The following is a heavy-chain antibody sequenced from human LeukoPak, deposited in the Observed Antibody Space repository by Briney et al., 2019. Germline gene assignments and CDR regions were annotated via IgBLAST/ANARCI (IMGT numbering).Heavy chain of an antibody. CDR3: AREGTVTTPPYYYYGMDV. D-gene: IGHD4-11*01. CDR2: IYYSGST. Sequence: LETLSLTCTVSGGSISSYYWSWIRQPPGKGLEWIGYIYYSGSTNYNPSLKSRVTISVDTSKNQFSLKLSSVTAADTAVYYCAREGTVTTPPYYYYGMDVWGQGTTVTVSS. V-gene: IGHV4-59*01. J-gene: IGHJ6*02. CDR1: GGSISSYY.